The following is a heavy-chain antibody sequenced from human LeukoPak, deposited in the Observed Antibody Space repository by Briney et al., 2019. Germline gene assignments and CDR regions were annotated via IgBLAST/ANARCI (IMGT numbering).Heavy chain of an antibody. CDR1: GFTFSSSW. CDR3: IRGFAN. Sequence: PGGSLRLSCAASGFTFSSSWMPWVRQVSGKGLVWVSRINGDGSLINSADSVKGRFTISRDNAKNTLYLQMNSLRAEDTAVYYCIRGFANWGQGTLVTVSS. J-gene: IGHJ4*02. CDR2: INGDGSLI. V-gene: IGHV3-74*01.